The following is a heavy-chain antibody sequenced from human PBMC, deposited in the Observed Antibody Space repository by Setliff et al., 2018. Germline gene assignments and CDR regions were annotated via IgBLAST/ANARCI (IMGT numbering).Heavy chain of an antibody. CDR3: ARGTGVYDYVWGSYRSLLSWYFDY. CDR2: IYTSWST. D-gene: IGHD3-16*02. CDR1: DDSISSRHYY. Sequence: SETLSLTCTVSDDSISSRHYYWSWIRQPAGKGLEWLGQIYTSWSTNYNPSLKGRATLSVDTSKNQFSLKLSSVTAADTAVYYCARGTGVYDYVWGSYRSLLSWYFDYWGQGTLVTVSS. J-gene: IGHJ4*02. V-gene: IGHV4-61*09.